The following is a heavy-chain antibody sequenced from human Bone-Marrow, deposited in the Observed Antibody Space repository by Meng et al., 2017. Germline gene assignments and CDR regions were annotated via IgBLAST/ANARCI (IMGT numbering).Heavy chain of an antibody. CDR3: AKCGGGQQLVRRTYYYYGMDV. Sequence: GESLKISCTASGFTFSSYGIHWVRQAPGKGLEWVAVIWYDGRIKYYADSVKGRFTITRDNSKNMLYLQMNSLRAEDTAVYYCAKCGGGQQLVRRTYYYYGMDVWGQGATVTVSS. V-gene: IGHV3-33*06. D-gene: IGHD6-13*01. CDR1: GFTFSSYG. J-gene: IGHJ6*02. CDR2: IWYDGRIK.